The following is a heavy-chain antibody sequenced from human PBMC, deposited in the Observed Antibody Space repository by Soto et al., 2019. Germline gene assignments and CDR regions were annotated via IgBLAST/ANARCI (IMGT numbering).Heavy chain of an antibody. CDR2: ISGSGGSI. V-gene: IGHV3-23*01. CDR3: VKGYWKGDV. D-gene: IGHD1-1*01. J-gene: IGHJ6*02. Sequence: EVQLLESGGGLVQPGGSLRLSCAASGLTFSTYAMTWVRQAPGNGLEWVSAISGSGGSIHYADSVKGRFTISRDNSKNTLYLQMNSLRDEDTAVYHCVKGYWKGDVWGQGTTVTVSS. CDR1: GLTFSTYA.